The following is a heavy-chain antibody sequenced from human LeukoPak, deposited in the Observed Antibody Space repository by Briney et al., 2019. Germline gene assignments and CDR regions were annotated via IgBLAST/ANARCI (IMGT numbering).Heavy chain of an antibody. CDR1: GGSISSGSYY. CDR2: IYTRGST. Sequence: SETLSLTCTVSGGSISSGSYYWSWIRQPAGKGLEWIGRIYTRGSTNYNPSLKSRVTISVDTSKNQFSLKLRSVTAADTAVYYCARGYTAMSRNYYYGMDVWGQGTTVTVSS. V-gene: IGHV4-61*02. D-gene: IGHD5-18*01. CDR3: ARGYTAMSRNYYYGMDV. J-gene: IGHJ6*02.